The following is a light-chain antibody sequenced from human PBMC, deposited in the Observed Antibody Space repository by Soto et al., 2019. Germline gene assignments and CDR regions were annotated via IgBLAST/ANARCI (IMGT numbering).Light chain of an antibody. Sequence: QSALTQPASVSGSPGQSITISCTGTSSDIGDYNYVSWYQQHPGKAPKLMIYDVINRPSGVSNRFSGSKSGNTASLTISGLQAEDEADYYCSSYSSISTLVVFGGGTKLTVL. CDR3: SSYSSISTLVV. CDR1: SSDIGDYNY. J-gene: IGLJ2*01. CDR2: DVI. V-gene: IGLV2-14*01.